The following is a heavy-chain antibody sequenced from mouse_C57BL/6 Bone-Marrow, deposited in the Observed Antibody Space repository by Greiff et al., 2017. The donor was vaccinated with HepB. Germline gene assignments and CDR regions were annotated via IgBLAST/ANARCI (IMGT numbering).Heavy chain of an antibody. J-gene: IGHJ4*01. CDR2: IWSGGST. CDR1: GFSLTSYG. V-gene: IGHV2-2*01. Sequence: VQLQESGPGLVQPSQSLSITCTVSGFSLTSYGVHWVRQSPGKGLEWLGVIWSGGSTDYNAAFISRLSISKDNSKSQVFFKMNSLQADDTAIYYCAREWGYSYYSNYNAMDYWGQGTSVTVSS. CDR3: AREWGYSYYSNYNAMDY. D-gene: IGHD2-5*01.